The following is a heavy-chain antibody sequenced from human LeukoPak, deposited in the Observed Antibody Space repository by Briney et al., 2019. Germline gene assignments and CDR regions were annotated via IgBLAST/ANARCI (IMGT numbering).Heavy chain of an antibody. Sequence: SETLSLTCTVSGGSISSSSYYWGWIRQPPGRGLEWIGSIYYSGSTYYNPSLKSRVTISVDTSKNQFSLKLSSVTAADTAVYYCARVHMRVLGFDPWGQGTLVTVSS. CDR2: IYYSGST. CDR3: ARVHMRVLGFDP. D-gene: IGHD2-8*02. V-gene: IGHV4-39*07. J-gene: IGHJ5*02. CDR1: GGSISSSSYY.